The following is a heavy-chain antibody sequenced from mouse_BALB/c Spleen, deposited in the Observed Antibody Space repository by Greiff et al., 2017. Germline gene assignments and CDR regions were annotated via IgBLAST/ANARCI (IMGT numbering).Heavy chain of an antibody. Sequence: QVQLQQSGAELVRPGTSVKVSCKASGYAFTNYLIEWVKQRPGQGLEWIGVINPGSGGTNYNEKFKGKATLTADKSSSTAYMQLSSLTSDDSAVYFCANYYGSSYGYFDVWGAGTTVTVSS. D-gene: IGHD1-1*01. CDR3: ANYYGSSYGYFDV. V-gene: IGHV1-54*01. CDR1: GYAFTNYL. J-gene: IGHJ1*01. CDR2: INPGSGGT.